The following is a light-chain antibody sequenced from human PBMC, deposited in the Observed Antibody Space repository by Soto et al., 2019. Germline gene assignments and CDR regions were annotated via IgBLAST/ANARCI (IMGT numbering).Light chain of an antibody. J-gene: IGKJ1*01. CDR3: QQYHNSRT. V-gene: IGKV3-20*01. Sequence: IVLTQSPGTLSLSPGERATLSCRASQSVDRRSLAWYQQKPGQAPRLLISGISNRATGIPDRFSGSGSGANFHPTNNRMGAEDFAVYYCQQYHNSRTFGQGTKVEIK. CDR1: QSVDRRS. CDR2: GIS.